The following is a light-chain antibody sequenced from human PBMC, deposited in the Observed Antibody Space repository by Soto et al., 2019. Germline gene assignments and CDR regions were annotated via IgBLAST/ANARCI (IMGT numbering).Light chain of an antibody. CDR1: SSNIASNT. Sequence: QSVLTQPPSASGTPGQRATVSCSGSSSNIASNTVNWYQQLPGTAPKLLIYSNAQRPSGVPDRFSASKSGTSASLAISGLQSEDEADYYCASWDDSLNGHVFGTGTKSPS. V-gene: IGLV1-44*01. CDR3: ASWDDSLNGHV. J-gene: IGLJ1*01. CDR2: SNA.